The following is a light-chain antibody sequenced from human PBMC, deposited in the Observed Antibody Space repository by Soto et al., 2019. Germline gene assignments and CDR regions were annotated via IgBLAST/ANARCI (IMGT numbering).Light chain of an antibody. J-gene: IGKJ4*01. CDR1: QSLSSSD. V-gene: IGKV3-20*01. CDR3: QQYNSWPLT. CDR2: GAS. Sequence: EIVLTQSPGTLSLSPGDRATLSCRASQSLSSSDLAWYQQRRGQAPRLLIYGASRRAPGIPDRFSGSGSGTDFTLTIARLEPEDFAVYYCQQYNSWPLTFGGGTKVDIK.